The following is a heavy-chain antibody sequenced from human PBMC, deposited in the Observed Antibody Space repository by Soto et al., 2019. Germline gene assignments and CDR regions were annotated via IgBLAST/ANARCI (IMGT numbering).Heavy chain of an antibody. V-gene: IGHV3-23*01. Sequence: GGSLRLSCAAPGFTFSTYAMNWVRQAPGKGLEWASVISGSGGSTYYADSVKGRFTISRDNSKNTLYLQMNSLRAGDTAVYYCAKGRAVAAFFSAFDVWGQGTMVTVSS. CDR1: GFTFSTYA. CDR3: AKGRAVAAFFSAFDV. J-gene: IGHJ3*01. CDR2: ISGSGGST. D-gene: IGHD6-19*01.